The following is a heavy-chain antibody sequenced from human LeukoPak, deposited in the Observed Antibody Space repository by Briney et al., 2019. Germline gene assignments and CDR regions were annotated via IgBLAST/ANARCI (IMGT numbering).Heavy chain of an antibody. CDR1: GFTFSSYS. Sequence: KAGGSLRLSCAASGFTFSSYSMNWVRQAPGKGLEWVSSISSSSSYIYYADSVKGRFTISRDNAKNSLYLQMNSLRAEDTAVYYCARAPSSYMYYFDYWGQGTLVTVSS. V-gene: IGHV3-21*01. CDR2: ISSSSSYI. D-gene: IGHD2-2*02. CDR3: ARAPSSYMYYFDY. J-gene: IGHJ4*02.